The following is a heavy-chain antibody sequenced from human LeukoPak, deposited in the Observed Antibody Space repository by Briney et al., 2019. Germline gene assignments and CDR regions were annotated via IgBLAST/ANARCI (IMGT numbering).Heavy chain of an antibody. V-gene: IGHV1-69*05. CDR1: GGTFSSYA. CDR2: IIPIFGTA. Sequence: SVKVSCKASGGTFSSYAISWVRQAPGQGLEWMGGIIPIFGTANYAQKFQGRVTITTDESTSTAYMELSSLRSEDTAVYYCARSDCSSTSCQSFDPWGQGTLVTVSS. D-gene: IGHD2-2*01. CDR3: ARSDCSSTSCQSFDP. J-gene: IGHJ5*02.